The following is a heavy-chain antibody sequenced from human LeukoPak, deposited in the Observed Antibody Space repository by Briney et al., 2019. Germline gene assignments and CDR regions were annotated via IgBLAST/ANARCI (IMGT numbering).Heavy chain of an antibody. V-gene: IGHV3-23*01. CDR1: GFTFSSYA. J-gene: IGHJ4*02. Sequence: GGSLRLSCAASGFTFSSYAMSWVRPAPGKGLEWVSGFSGGDGSTSYADSVKGRFTISRDNSKNTLYLQMNSLRAEDTAVYYCAKGKVVPATIYDYWGQGTLVTVSS. CDR3: AKGKVVPATIYDY. CDR2: FSGGDGST. D-gene: IGHD2-2*02.